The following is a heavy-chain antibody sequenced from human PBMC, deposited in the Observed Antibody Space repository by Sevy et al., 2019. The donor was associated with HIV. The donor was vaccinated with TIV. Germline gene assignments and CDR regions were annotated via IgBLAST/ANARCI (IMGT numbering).Heavy chain of an antibody. Sequence: GGSLRLSCAASGFTVSSNYMSWVRQAPGKGLEWVSVIYSGGSTYYADSVKGRFTISRDNSKNTLYLQMNSLRAEDTAVYYCASLITGTNPYMDVWGKGTTVTVSS. V-gene: IGHV3-66*02. CDR2: IYSGGST. D-gene: IGHD1-20*01. J-gene: IGHJ6*03. CDR1: GFTVSSNY. CDR3: ASLITGTNPYMDV.